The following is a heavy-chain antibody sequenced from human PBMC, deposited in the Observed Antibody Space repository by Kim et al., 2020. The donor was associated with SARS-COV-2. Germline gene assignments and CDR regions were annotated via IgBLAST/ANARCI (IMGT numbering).Heavy chain of an antibody. J-gene: IGHJ6*02. CDR1: GFTFSSYA. CDR3: ARVEQQLVTYYYYYGMDV. Sequence: GGSLRLSCAASGFTFSSYAMHWVRQAPGKGLEWVAVISYDGSNKYYADSVKGRFTISRDNSKNTLYLQMNSLRAEDTAVYYCARVEQQLVTYYYYYGMDVWGQGTTVTVSS. D-gene: IGHD6-13*01. V-gene: IGHV3-30-3*01. CDR2: ISYDGSNK.